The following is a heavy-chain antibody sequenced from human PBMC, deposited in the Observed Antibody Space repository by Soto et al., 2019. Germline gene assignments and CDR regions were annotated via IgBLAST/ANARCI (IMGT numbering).Heavy chain of an antibody. CDR2: MNPNSGNT. D-gene: IGHD3-3*01. V-gene: IGHV1-8*01. CDR1: GYTFTSYD. J-gene: IGHJ6*03. CDR3: GRGLNKYNYDFYSGYYHNDYYYYMDV. Sequence: ASVKVSCKASGYTFTSYDINWVRQATGQGLEWMGWMNPNSGNTGYAQKFQGRVTMTRNTSISTAYMELSSLRSEDTAVYYCGRGLNKYNYDFYSGYYHNDYYYYMDVWGKGTTVTVSS.